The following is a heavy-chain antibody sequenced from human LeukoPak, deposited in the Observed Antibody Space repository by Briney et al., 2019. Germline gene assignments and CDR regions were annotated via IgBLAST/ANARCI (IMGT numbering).Heavy chain of an antibody. V-gene: IGHV4-61*02. CDR1: GGSISTGTYY. CDR2: IYTTGTT. Sequence: SETLSLTCTVSGGSISTGTYYWSWIRQPAGKGLEWIGRIYTTGTTNYNPSLKSRVTMSLDTSKNQFSLRLTSVTAADTAVYYCARDGNYYDSSGYYPQRGAFDIWGQGTMVTVSS. J-gene: IGHJ3*02. CDR3: ARDGNYYDSSGYYPQRGAFDI. D-gene: IGHD3-22*01.